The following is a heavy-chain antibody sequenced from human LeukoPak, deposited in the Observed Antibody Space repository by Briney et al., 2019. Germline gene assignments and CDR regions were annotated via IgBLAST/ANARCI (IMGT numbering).Heavy chain of an antibody. D-gene: IGHD6-6*01. J-gene: IGHJ4*02. CDR3: ARAISSSYPIDY. V-gene: IGHV4-38-2*02. CDR1: GYSISSGYY. CDR2: IYHSGST. Sequence: ASETLSLTCTVSGYSISSGYYWGWIRQPPGKGLEWIGSIYHSGSTYYNPSLKSRVTISVDTSKNQFSLKLSSVTAADTAVYYCARAISSSYPIDYWGQGTLVTVSS.